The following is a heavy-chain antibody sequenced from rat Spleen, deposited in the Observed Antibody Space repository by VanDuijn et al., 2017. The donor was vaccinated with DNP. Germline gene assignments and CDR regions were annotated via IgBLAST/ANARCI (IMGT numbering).Heavy chain of an antibody. J-gene: IGHJ2*01. CDR2: IGTGGTT. Sequence: QVQLKESGPGLVQPSQTLSLTCNVSGFSLTDFALSWVRQPPGKGLEWMGIIGTGGTTEYNPILKSRLSISRDTSKSQVFLKMNSLQTEDTAIYFCTRSYNNYFDYWGQGVMVTVSS. D-gene: IGHD1-10*01. CDR1: GFSLTDFA. CDR3: TRSYNNYFDY. V-gene: IGHV2-15*01.